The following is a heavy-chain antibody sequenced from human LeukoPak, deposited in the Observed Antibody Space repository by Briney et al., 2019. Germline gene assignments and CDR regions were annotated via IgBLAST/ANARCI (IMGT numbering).Heavy chain of an antibody. CDR1: GGSISSSNW. J-gene: IGHJ4*02. V-gene: IGHV4-4*03. CDR3: ARQVLDYYDSSGYQDY. Sequence: PETLSLTCAVSGGSISSSNWWSWVRQPPGKGLEWIGEIYHSGSTNYNPSLKSRVTISVDKSKNQFSLKLSSVTAADTAVYYCARQVLDYYDSSGYQDYWGQGTLVTVSS. CDR2: IYHSGST. D-gene: IGHD3-22*01.